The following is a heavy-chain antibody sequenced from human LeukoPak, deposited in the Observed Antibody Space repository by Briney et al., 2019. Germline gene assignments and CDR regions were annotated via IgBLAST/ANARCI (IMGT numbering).Heavy chain of an antibody. CDR2: LYHSGST. CDR1: GDSITSISSSSYY. V-gene: IGHV4-39*07. D-gene: IGHD2-15*01. J-gene: IGHJ4*02. Sequence: SETLSLTCTVSGDSITSISSSSYYWGWIRQPPGKGLEWIGSLYHSGSTYYNPSLKSRVTVSVDTYKNQFSLKLRSATAADTAIYYCAREGSYEGPFDYWAREPWSPSPQ. CDR3: AREGSYEGPFDY.